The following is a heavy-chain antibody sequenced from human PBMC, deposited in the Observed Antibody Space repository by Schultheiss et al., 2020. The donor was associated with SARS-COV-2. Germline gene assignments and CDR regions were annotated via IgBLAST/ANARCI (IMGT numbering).Heavy chain of an antibody. D-gene: IGHD4-23*01. J-gene: IGHJ4*02. Sequence: GGSLRLSCAASGLRFDDYAMHWVRQAPGKGLEWVSGLSWNSAKTVYADSVKGRFTISRDSSKNTLSLQMNSLRAEDTAIYYCARGYNGHSVEVGFDYWGQGTLVTVSS. CDR1: GLRFDDYA. CDR3: ARGYNGHSVEVGFDY. V-gene: IGHV3-9*01. CDR2: LSWNSAKT.